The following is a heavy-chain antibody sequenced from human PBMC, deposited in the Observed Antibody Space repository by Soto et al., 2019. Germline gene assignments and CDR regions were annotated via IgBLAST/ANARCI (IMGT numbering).Heavy chain of an antibody. CDR1: GGSISSSSYY. V-gene: IGHV4-39*01. Sequence: SETLSLTCTVSGGSISSSSYYWGWIRQPPGKGLEWIGSIYYSGSTYYNPSLKSRVTISVDTSKYQFSLKLSSVTAADTAVYYCARTPDYYGSGEYYFDYWGQGTLVTVSS. CDR3: ARTPDYYGSGEYYFDY. D-gene: IGHD3-10*01. CDR2: IYYSGST. J-gene: IGHJ4*02.